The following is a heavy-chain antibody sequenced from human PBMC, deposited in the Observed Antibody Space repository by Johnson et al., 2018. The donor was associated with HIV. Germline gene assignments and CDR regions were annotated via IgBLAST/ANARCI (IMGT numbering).Heavy chain of an antibody. D-gene: IGHD5-24*01. CDR2: ISSSGSAI. CDR1: GFTFSDYY. Sequence: QVQLVESGGGLVKPGGSLRLSCAASGFTFSDYYMNWIRQAPEKGLEWVSYISSSGSAIKYADSVKGRVTISRDNAKNSLSLQMTSLRAEDTAVYYCARACRDGYSCGDFDIWRQGSMVTGSS. J-gene: IGHJ3*02. V-gene: IGHV3-11*04. CDR3: ARACRDGYSCGDFDI.